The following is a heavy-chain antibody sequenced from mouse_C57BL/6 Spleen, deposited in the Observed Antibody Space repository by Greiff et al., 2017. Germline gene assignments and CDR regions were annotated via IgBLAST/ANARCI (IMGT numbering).Heavy chain of an antibody. CDR1: GYTFTDYN. CDR2: INPNNGGT. Sequence: DVKLQESGPELVKPGASVKMSCKASGYTFTDYNMHWVKQSHGKSLEWIGYINPNNGGTSYNQKFKGKATLTVNKSSSTAYMELRSLTSEDSAVYYCARGDLGWLLAYFDYWGQGTTLTVSA. D-gene: IGHD2-3*01. CDR3: ARGDLGWLLAYFDY. J-gene: IGHJ2*01. V-gene: IGHV1-22*01.